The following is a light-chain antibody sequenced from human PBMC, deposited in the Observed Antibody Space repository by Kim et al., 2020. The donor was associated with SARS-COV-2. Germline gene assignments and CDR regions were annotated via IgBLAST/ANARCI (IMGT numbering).Light chain of an antibody. CDR1: QGIRND. CDR3: LQDYNYPRT. Sequence: AIQMTQSPSSLSASVGDRVTITCRASQGIRNDLSWYQQKPGRAPNLLIYAASTLQSGVPSRFSGSGSGTDFTLTISSLQPEDFATYYCLQDYNYPRTFGQGTKVDIK. V-gene: IGKV1-6*01. CDR2: AAS. J-gene: IGKJ1*01.